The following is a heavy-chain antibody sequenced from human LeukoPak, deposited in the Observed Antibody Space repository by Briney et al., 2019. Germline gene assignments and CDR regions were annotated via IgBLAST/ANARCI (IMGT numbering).Heavy chain of an antibody. Sequence: GASVKVSCKTSGYTFTMYGVSWVRQAPGRGLQWLGGISPRNGNTAYAQDLQGRVTMTTDTSTTTAYLELSSLRSDDTAIYYCARDLNYVTLGYNILADVGYYFDYWGQGSLVTVSS. J-gene: IGHJ4*02. CDR3: ARDLNYVTLGYNILADVGYYFDY. D-gene: IGHD3-9*01. V-gene: IGHV1-18*01. CDR2: ISPRNGNT. CDR1: GYTFTMYG.